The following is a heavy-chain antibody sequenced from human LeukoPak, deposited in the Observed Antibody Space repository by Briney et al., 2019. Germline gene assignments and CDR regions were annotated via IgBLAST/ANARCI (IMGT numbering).Heavy chain of an antibody. CDR1: GFTFSSYW. V-gene: IGHV3-74*01. D-gene: IGHD5-24*01. J-gene: IGHJ5*02. CDR3: ASGYANYNNWFDP. CDR2: INSDGSST. Sequence: GGSLRLSCAASGFTFSSYWMHWVRQAPGKGLVWVSRINSDGSSTSYADSVKGRFTISRDNAENTLYLQMNSLRAEDTAVYYCASGYANYNNWFDPWGQGTLVTVSS.